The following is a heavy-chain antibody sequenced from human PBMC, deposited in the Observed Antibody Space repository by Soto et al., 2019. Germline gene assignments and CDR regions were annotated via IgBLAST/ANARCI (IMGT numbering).Heavy chain of an antibody. J-gene: IGHJ4*02. CDR3: ARANGDSPFDY. CDR2: IYYSGST. V-gene: IGHV4-30-4*01. CDR1: GGSLSSGDYY. Sequence: SETLSLTCTVSGGSLSSGDYYWSWIRQPPGKGLEWIGYIYYSGSTYYNPSLKSRVTISVDTSKNQFSLKLSSVTAADTAVYYCARANGDSPFDYWGQGTLVTVSS. D-gene: IGHD4-17*01.